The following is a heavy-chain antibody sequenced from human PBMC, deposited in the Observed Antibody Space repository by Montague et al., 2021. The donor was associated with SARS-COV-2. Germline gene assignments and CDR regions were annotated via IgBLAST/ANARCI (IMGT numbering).Heavy chain of an antibody. D-gene: IGHD3-22*01. CDR2: ITWDSGTI. V-gene: IGHV3-9*01. CDR3: AKDFDYYDSSGYFDY. CDR1: GFTFGDYA. Sequence: SLRLSCAASGFTFGDYAMHWVRQAPGKGPEWVSGITWDSGTIDYADSVKGRFTISRDNAKNSLYLQMNSLRVEDTALYYCAKDFDYYDSSGYFDYWGREPWSPSPQ. J-gene: IGHJ4*02.